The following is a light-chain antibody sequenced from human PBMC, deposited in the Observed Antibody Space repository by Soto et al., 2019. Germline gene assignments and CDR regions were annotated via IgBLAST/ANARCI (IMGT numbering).Light chain of an antibody. CDR3: QQGGNWPLT. CDR1: QSVSNN. Sequence: EIVMTQSPATLSVSPGEKATLSCRASQSVSNNLAWFQQKPGQVPRLLIYGASNRATGVSARFSGSGSGTEFTLTISYLEPEDFAIYYCQQGGNWPLTFGQGTRLEIK. J-gene: IGKJ5*01. CDR2: GAS. V-gene: IGKV3-15*01.